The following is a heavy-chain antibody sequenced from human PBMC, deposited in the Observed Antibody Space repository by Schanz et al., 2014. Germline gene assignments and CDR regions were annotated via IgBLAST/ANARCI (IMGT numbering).Heavy chain of an antibody. CDR3: AKYRYSVFDFDY. Sequence: EAQLVESGGGLVQPGGSLRLSCATSGFTFSTYAMSWVRQAPGKGLEWVSGISGSGVITYYEDSVKGRFTISRDNSKNTLYLQMNSLRAEDTAIYYCAKYRYSVFDFDYGGQGTLVTVSS. D-gene: IGHD3-16*02. CDR2: ISGSGVIT. V-gene: IGHV3-23*04. J-gene: IGHJ4*02. CDR1: GFTFSTYA.